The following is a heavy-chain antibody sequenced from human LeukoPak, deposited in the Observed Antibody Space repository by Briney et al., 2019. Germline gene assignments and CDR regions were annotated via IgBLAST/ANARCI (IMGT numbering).Heavy chain of an antibody. Sequence: PGVSLRLSCAASGFTFRRCDMIWVRRARGGGVEGVSLIRGSGDRTYYADSVKGRFTISRDNSKDTVYLQMKSLRAEDTALYYCARPSVAGHYGRFGYWGQGTLVTVSS. CDR3: ARPSVAGHYGRFGY. CDR1: GFTFRRCD. J-gene: IGHJ4*02. D-gene: IGHD6-19*01. CDR2: IRGSGDRT. V-gene: IGHV3-23*01.